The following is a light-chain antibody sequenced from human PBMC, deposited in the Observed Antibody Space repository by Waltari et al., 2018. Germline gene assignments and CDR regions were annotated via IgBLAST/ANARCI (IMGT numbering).Light chain of an antibody. V-gene: IGKV1-9*01. CDR2: AAS. CDR1: QGIRNY. J-gene: IGKJ3*01. Sequence: IQFTQSPSSLSASVGDRVTITCRASQGIRNYLAWYQQKPGQAPKLLIYAASTLQSGVPSRFSGSGSGTDFTLTISSLQPEDFATYYCQQLNSYPLFTFGPGTKVDIK. CDR3: QQLNSYPLFT.